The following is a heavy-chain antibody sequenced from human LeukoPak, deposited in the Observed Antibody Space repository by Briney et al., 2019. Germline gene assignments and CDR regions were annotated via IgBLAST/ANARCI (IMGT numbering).Heavy chain of an antibody. CDR1: GFTFSDHY. CDR3: AREGDY. Sequence: PGGSLRLSCAASGFTFSDHYMDWVRQAPGKGLEWVGRNRNKANSYTTEYAACVKGRFTISRDDSKNSLYLQMNSLKTEDTAVYYCAREGDYWCQGTLVTVSS. J-gene: IGHJ4*02. CDR2: NRNKANSYTT. V-gene: IGHV3-72*01.